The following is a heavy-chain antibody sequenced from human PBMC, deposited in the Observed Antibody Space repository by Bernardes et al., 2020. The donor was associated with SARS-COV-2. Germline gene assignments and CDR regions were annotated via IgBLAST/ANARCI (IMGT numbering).Heavy chain of an antibody. CDR3: ASDTIFGVVNFYYYSMDV. CDR2: IYSGGTT. CDR1: GFTVSSNY. J-gene: IGHJ6*02. V-gene: IGHV3-66*01. Sequence: VGSLRLSCAASGFTVSSNYMNWVRQPPGKGLEWVSIIYSGGTTYYADSVKGRFTISRDNSKNTLYLQMNSLRAEDTAVYYCASDTIFGVVNFYYYSMDVWGQGTTVTVSS. D-gene: IGHD3-3*01.